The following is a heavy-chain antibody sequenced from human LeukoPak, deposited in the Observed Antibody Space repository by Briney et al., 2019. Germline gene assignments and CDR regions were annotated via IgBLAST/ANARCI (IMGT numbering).Heavy chain of an antibody. CDR2: IWHDGSNK. V-gene: IGHV3-33*01. D-gene: IGHD3-22*01. J-gene: IGHJ4*02. Sequence: GGSLRLSCAASGFTFSTYGMHWVRQAPGKGLEWVAVIWHDGSNKYYPDSVKGRFTISRDNSKSTVYLQMNSLRAEDTAVYYCTSQQYYYDSSVWAEAFDYWGQGILVSVSS. CDR1: GFTFSTYG. CDR3: TSQQYYYDSSVWAEAFDY.